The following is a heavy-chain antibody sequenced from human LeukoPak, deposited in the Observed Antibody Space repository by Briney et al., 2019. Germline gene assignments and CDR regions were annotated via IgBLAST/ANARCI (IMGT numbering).Heavy chain of an antibody. Sequence: PGGSLRLSCAASGFTFSSYAMSWIRQPPGKGLEWIGEINHSGSTNYNPSLKSRVTISVDTSKNQFSLKLSSVTAADTAVYYCASRPYAMIVVVIPDAFDIWGQGTMVTVSS. CDR2: INHSGST. CDR1: GFTFSSYA. D-gene: IGHD3-22*01. CDR3: ASRPYAMIVVVIPDAFDI. J-gene: IGHJ3*02. V-gene: IGHV4-34*01.